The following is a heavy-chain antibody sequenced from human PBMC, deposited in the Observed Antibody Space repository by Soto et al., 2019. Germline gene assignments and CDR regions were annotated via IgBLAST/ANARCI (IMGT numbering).Heavy chain of an antibody. CDR1: GYTFTSYA. J-gene: IGHJ4*02. D-gene: IGHD6-19*01. V-gene: IGHV1-3*01. CDR3: ATDRASVAGGFDF. CDR2: INAGNGNT. Sequence: ASVKVSCKASGYTFTSYAMHWVRQAPGQRLEWMGWINAGNGNTKYSQKFQGRVTITRDTSASTAYMELSSLRSEDTAVYYCATDRASVAGGFDFWGQGTAVTVSS.